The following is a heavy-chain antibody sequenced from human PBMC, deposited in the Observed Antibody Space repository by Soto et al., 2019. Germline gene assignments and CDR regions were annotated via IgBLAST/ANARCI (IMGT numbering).Heavy chain of an antibody. CDR3: AKDVGAVATGYFDY. D-gene: IGHD6-19*01. CDR1: GFTFSSYG. Sequence: QVQLVESGGGVVQPGRSLRLSCAASGFTFSSYGMHWVRQAPGKGLEWVAVISSDESNKYHADSVKGRFTISRDNSKNTLYLQMNSLRPEDTAVYYCAKDVGAVATGYFDYWGQGTLVTVSS. J-gene: IGHJ4*02. V-gene: IGHV3-30*18. CDR2: ISSDESNK.